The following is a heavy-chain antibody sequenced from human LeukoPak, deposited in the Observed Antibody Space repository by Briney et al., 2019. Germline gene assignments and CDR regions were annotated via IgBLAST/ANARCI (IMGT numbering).Heavy chain of an antibody. D-gene: IGHD1-26*01. V-gene: IGHV4-61*02. CDR2: IYTSGST. J-gene: IGHJ4*02. Sequence: SETLSLTCTVSGGSISSGSYYWSWIRQPAGKGLEWIGRIYTSGSTNYNPSLKSRVTISVDTSKNQFSLKLSSVTAADTAVYYCARAPREYFDYWGQGTLVTVSS. CDR1: GGSISSGSYY. CDR3: ARAPREYFDY.